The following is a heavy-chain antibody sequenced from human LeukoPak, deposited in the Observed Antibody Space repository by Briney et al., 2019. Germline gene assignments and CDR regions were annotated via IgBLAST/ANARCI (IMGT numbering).Heavy chain of an antibody. V-gene: IGHV3-7*01. D-gene: IGHD3-9*01. CDR3: ARVPYYDILTGPKGGFDY. CDR1: GFSFSSYW. J-gene: IGHJ4*02. CDR2: IKTGGSQI. Sequence: GGSLRLSCVASGFSFSSYWMTWVRQAPGKGLEWVANIKTGGSQIFYVDSVKGRFTISRDNAKNSLYLQMNSLRAEDTAVYYCARVPYYDILTGPKGGFDYWGQGTLVTVSS.